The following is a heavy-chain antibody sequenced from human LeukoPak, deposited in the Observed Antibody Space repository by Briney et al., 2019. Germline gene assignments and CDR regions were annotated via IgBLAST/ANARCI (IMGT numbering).Heavy chain of an antibody. J-gene: IGHJ5*02. CDR3: ARDGYSSSWSTPFNWFDP. CDR1: GFTFSSFG. CDR2: IRYDGSNK. V-gene: IGHV3-30*02. Sequence: GGSLRLSCAASGFTFSSFGIHWVRQAPGKGLEWVAFIRYDGSNKYYADSVKGRFTISRDNAKNTLYLQMNSLRAEDTAVYYCARDGYSSSWSTPFNWFDPWGQGTLVTVSS. D-gene: IGHD6-13*01.